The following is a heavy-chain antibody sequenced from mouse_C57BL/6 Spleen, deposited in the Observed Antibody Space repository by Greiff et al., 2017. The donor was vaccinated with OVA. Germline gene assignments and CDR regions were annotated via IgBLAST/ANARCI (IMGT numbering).Heavy chain of an antibody. CDR1: GFTFTDYY. CDR2: IRNKANGYTT. Sequence: EVMLVESGGGLVQPGGSLSLSCAASGFTFTDYYMSWVRQPPGKALEWLGFIRNKANGYTTEYSASVKGRFTISRDNSQSILYLQMNALRAEDSATYYCARGYGSSYGYYFDYWGQGTTLTVSS. V-gene: IGHV7-3*01. J-gene: IGHJ2*01. D-gene: IGHD1-1*01. CDR3: ARGYGSSYGYYFDY.